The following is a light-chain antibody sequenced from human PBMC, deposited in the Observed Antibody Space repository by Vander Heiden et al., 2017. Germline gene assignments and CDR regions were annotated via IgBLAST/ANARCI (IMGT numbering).Light chain of an antibody. CDR3: CSHAGSYTWV. V-gene: IGLV2-11*01. CDR1: SSDVGSYNF. J-gene: IGLJ3*02. Sequence: ALTQPRSVSGSPGQSVTISCTGTSSDVGSYNFVSWYQQNPGKAPKLMIYDVSKRPSGVPDRFSGSKSGNTASLTISGLQAEDEADYYCCSHAGSYTWVFGGGTKLTVL. CDR2: DVS.